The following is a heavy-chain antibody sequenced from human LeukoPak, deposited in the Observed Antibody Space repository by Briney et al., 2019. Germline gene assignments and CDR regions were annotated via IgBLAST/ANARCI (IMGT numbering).Heavy chain of an antibody. D-gene: IGHD2-15*01. CDR1: GFTFSNAW. V-gene: IGHV3-23*01. CDR3: AKDLARGFCTEGGCYPFDD. CDR2: ISGSGDDT. J-gene: IGHJ4*02. Sequence: PGGSLRLSCAASGFTFSNAWMTWVRQAPGKGLEWVSTISGSGDDTHYADSVKGRFTISRDNPKNALYLQMNSLRGEDTAVYYCAKDLARGFCTEGGCYPFDDWGQGTLVTVSS.